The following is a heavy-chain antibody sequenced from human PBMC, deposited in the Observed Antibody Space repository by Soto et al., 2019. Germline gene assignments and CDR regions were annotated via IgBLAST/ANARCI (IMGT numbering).Heavy chain of an antibody. V-gene: IGHV4-39*01. J-gene: IGHJ1*01. CDR1: GGSISSSIYY. CDR2: IYYSGST. Sequence: SETLSLTCTVSGGSISSSIYYWGWIRQPPGKGLEWIGSIYYSGSTYYSPSLKSRVTISVDTSKNQFSLELNSVTAADTAVYYCARHAPPRTTVEYFQHWGRGTLVTVSS. CDR3: ARHAPPRTTVEYFQH. D-gene: IGHD4-17*01.